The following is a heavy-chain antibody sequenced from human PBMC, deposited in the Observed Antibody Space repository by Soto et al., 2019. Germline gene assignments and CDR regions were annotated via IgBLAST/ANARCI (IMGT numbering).Heavy chain of an antibody. D-gene: IGHD6-6*01. Sequence: QVQLVQSGAEVKKPGSSVKVSCKASGGTFSSYTISWVRQAPGQGLEWMGRFIPILGIANYAQKFQGRVTITADKSTSTAYMELSSLRSEDTAVYYCARDDFSSSSADYWGQGTLVTVSS. CDR3: ARDDFSSSSADY. V-gene: IGHV1-69*08. J-gene: IGHJ4*02. CDR1: GGTFSSYT. CDR2: FIPILGIA.